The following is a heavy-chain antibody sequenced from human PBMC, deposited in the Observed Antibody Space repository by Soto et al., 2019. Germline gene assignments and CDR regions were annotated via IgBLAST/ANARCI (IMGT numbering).Heavy chain of an antibody. D-gene: IGHD2-21*02. CDR3: ARDLWGYCGTDCYPLDV. J-gene: IGHJ6*02. CDR2: IYYSDIT. CDR1: GGSISSYY. V-gene: IGHV4-59*01. Sequence: PSETLSLTCTITGGSISSYYWSWIRQPPRKGLEWIGYIYYSDITNYNPSFKSRVTISVDASKNQFSLKLNSVTAADTAVYYCARDLWGYCGTDCYPLDVWGQGTTVTVS.